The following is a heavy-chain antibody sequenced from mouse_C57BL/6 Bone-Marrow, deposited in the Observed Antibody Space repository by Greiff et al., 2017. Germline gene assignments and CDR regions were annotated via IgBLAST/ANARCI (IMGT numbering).Heavy chain of an antibody. D-gene: IGHD1-1*01. J-gene: IGHJ3*01. CDR3: ARNHYYGSSYGFAY. Sequence: VKLVESGPGLVQPSQSLSITCTVSGFSLTSYGVHWVRQSPGKGLEWLGVIWSGGSTDYNAAFISRLSISKDNSKSQVFFKMNSLQADDTAIYYCARNHYYGSSYGFAYWGQGTLVTVSA. CDR2: IWSGGST. CDR1: GFSLTSYG. V-gene: IGHV2-2*01.